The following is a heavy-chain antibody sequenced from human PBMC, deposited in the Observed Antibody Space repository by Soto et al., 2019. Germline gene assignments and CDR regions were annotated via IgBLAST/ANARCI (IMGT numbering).Heavy chain of an antibody. CDR1: GFTFSSYS. D-gene: IGHD3-16*01. CDR3: ARDGVMITFGGVIPREIDY. Sequence: PGGSLRLSCAASGFTFSSYSMNWGRQAPGKGLGWVSYISSSSSTIYYADSVKGRFTISRDNAKNSLYLQMNSLRDEDTAVYYCARDGVMITFGGVIPREIDYWGQGTLVTVSS. V-gene: IGHV3-48*02. CDR2: ISSSSSTI. J-gene: IGHJ4*02.